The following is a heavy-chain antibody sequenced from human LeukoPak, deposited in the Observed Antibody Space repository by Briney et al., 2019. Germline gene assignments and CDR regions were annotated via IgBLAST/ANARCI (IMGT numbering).Heavy chain of an antibody. D-gene: IGHD6-13*01. V-gene: IGHV3-49*03. Sequence: PGASLRPSCTAAGSTFGDYAMSWFRQAPGEGLEWVGFIRSNAYGVTTEYAASVKGRFTISRDDSKGIAYLQMNNLKTEDTAVYYCTSSRSSSWYFFDYWGQGTLVTVSS. CDR2: IRSNAYGVTT. CDR3: TSSRSSSWYFFDY. CDR1: GSTFGDYA. J-gene: IGHJ4*02.